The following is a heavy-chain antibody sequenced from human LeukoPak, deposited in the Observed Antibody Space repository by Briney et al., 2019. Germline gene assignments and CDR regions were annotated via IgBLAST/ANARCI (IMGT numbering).Heavy chain of an antibody. V-gene: IGHV3-48*01. CDR3: ANGLEYSSNSAFDH. CDR1: GFPLRSYS. CDR2: INIDSITV. D-gene: IGHD6-6*01. Sequence: PGGSLRLSCAASGFPLRSYSINWVRQAPGKGLEWVSYINIDSITVNYADSVKGRFTISRDNAKNSLYLQMNSLRAENTAVYHCANGLEYSSNSAFDHWGQGTLVTVSS. J-gene: IGHJ4*02.